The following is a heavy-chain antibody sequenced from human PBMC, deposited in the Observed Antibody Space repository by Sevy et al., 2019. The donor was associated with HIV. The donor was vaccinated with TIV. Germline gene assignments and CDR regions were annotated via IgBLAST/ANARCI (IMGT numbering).Heavy chain of an antibody. J-gene: IGHJ4*01. D-gene: IGHD6-13*01. CDR2: IKQDGSEK. Sequence: GGSLRLSCAASGFTFSSYWMSWVRQAPGKGLEWVANIKQDGSEKYYVDSVKGRFTISRDNAKNSLYLQMNSLRAEDTAVYYCARDSIYSSSWYADAAFDYWGHGTLVTVSS. CDR3: ARDSIYSSSWYADAAFDY. CDR1: GFTFSSYW. V-gene: IGHV3-7*01.